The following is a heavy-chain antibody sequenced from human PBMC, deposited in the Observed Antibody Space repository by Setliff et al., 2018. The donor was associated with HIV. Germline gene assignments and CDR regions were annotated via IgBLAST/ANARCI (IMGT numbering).Heavy chain of an antibody. J-gene: IGHJ4*02. CDR2: IIPMLGTS. CDR1: GGTSKTFA. Sequence: SVKVSCKSSGGTSKTFALNWVRQAPGQGLEWMGRIIPMLGTSSYAQKFQSRITIVADKLTSASYMELSSLRSEDTAVYYYVTGSAARPFDYWGQGTLGTVS. D-gene: IGHD6-6*01. V-gene: IGHV1-69*04. CDR3: VTGSAARPFDY.